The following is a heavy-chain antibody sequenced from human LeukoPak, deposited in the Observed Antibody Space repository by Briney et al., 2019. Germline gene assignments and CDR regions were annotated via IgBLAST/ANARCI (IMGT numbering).Heavy chain of an antibody. D-gene: IGHD5-18*01. V-gene: IGHV3-74*01. CDR1: GFTFSSYW. CDR3: ARGFVDTAMVTWAYYYYYMDV. CDR2: INSDGSST. Sequence: GGSLRLSCAASGFTFSSYWMHWVRQAPGKGLVWVSRINSDGSSTSYADSVKGRFTISRDNAKNSLYLQMNSLRAEDTAVYYCARGFVDTAMVTWAYYYYYMDVWGKGTTVTISS. J-gene: IGHJ6*03.